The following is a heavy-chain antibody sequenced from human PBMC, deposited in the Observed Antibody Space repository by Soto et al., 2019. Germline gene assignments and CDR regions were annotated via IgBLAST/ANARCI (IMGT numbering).Heavy chain of an antibody. V-gene: IGHV1-69*01. Sequence: QVQLVQSGSEVKMPGSSVKVSCKTSGGTFSRHAINWVRQAPGQGLEWMGGIIPMFGTTNYAQKFKGRVTISADESTLTAYMELSSVRSEDAAVYYCARAAIHDSSWYFWFDPWRQGTLVTVSS. D-gene: IGHD6-13*01. CDR3: ARAAIHDSSWYFWFDP. CDR1: GGTFSRHA. CDR2: IIPMFGTT. J-gene: IGHJ5*02.